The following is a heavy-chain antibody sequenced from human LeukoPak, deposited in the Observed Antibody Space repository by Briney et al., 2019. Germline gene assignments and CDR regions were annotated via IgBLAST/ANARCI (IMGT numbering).Heavy chain of an antibody. CDR2: IYYSGST. Sequence: SETLSLTCTVSGGSISSYYWSWIRQPPGKGLEWIGYIYYSGSTNYNPSLKSRVTISVDTSKNQFSLKLSSVTAADTAVYYCARTPRGSPWRYYYYGMDVWGQGTTVTVSS. V-gene: IGHV4-59*01. D-gene: IGHD1-26*01. CDR3: ARTPRGSPWRYYYYGMDV. J-gene: IGHJ6*02. CDR1: GGSISSYY.